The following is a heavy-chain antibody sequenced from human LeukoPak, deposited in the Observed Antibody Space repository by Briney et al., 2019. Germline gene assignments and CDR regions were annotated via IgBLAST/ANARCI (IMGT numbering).Heavy chain of an antibody. CDR2: VYTSGTT. V-gene: IGHV4-4*09. CDR1: GVSFTSYY. Sequence: SETLSLTCTVSGVSFTSYYWSWIRQPPGKGLEWIGYVYTSGTTNYNPSLESRVTISVDTSKNQFSLKLNSVTAADTAVYYCARQLVRHYFDYWGQGTLVTVSS. J-gene: IGHJ4*02. CDR3: ARQLVRHYFDY. D-gene: IGHD6-6*01.